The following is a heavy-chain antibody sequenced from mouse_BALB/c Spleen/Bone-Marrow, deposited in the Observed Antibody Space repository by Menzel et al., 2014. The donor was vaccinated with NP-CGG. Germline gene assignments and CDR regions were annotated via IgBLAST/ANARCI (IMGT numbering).Heavy chain of an antibody. J-gene: IGHJ2*01. CDR1: GYTFTSYW. Sequence: QVQLQQSGAELVKPGASVKLSCKASGYTFTSYWMHWVKQRPGQGLEWIGEIDPSDSYTNYNQKFKGKATLTVDKSSSTAYMQLSSLTSEDSAVYSCARGGGYWGQGTTLTVSS. V-gene: IGHV1-69*02. CDR3: ARGGGY. CDR2: IDPSDSYT.